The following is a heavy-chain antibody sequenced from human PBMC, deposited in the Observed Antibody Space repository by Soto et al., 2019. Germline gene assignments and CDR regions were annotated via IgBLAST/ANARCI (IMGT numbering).Heavy chain of an antibody. CDR2: ISAYTDTP. J-gene: IGHJ4*02. CDR3: ARVIPGVEALYDL. CDR1: GYTFTNFG. D-gene: IGHD2-2*01. Sequence: ASVKVSCKASGYTFTNFGVTRVRRAPGQGLEWMGWISAYTDTPNYAQKFQGRVTMTIDTSTSTAYMDLRSLTSDDTAVYYCARVIPGVEALYDLWGQGTLVIVSS. V-gene: IGHV1-18*01.